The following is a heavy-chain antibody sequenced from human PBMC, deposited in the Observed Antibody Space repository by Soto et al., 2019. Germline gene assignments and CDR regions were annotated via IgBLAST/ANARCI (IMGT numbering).Heavy chain of an antibody. CDR3: ARQLGYSSSSAAYYYYGMDV. CDR2: IIPIFGTA. Sequence: QVQLVQSGAEVKKPGSSVKVSCKASGGTFSSYAISWVRQAPGQGLEWMGGIIPIFGTANYAQKFQGRVTITAAESTSTAYMELSSLRSEDTAVYYCARQLGYSSSSAAYYYYGMDVWGQGTTVTVSS. CDR1: GGTFSSYA. J-gene: IGHJ6*02. V-gene: IGHV1-69*01. D-gene: IGHD6-6*01.